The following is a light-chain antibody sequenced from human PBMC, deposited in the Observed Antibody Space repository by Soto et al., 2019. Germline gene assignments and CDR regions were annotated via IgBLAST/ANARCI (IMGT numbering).Light chain of an antibody. CDR1: QGINSH. CDR2: AAS. CDR3: QQVSGYPLN. V-gene: IGKV1-9*01. Sequence: DIQVTQSPPTLSSSLGYIFTITCRAIQGINSHLDWYQQGPGKAPKLLIYAASTLQSGVPSRFSGSASGTEFTLTISSLQPEDFATYYCQQVSGYPLNFGGGTKVDIK. J-gene: IGKJ4*01.